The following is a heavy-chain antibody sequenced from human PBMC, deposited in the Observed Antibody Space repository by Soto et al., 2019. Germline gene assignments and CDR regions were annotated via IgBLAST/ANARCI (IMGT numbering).Heavy chain of an antibody. J-gene: IGHJ6*03. CDR3: ARFVAAAGTSGWYYYYYMDV. Sequence: SETLSLTCTVSGGSISSYYWSWIRQPPGKGLEWIGYIYYSGGTNYNPPLKSRVTISVDTSKNQYSLKLSSVTAADTAVYYCARFVAAAGTSGWYYYYYMDVWGKGTTVTVSS. CDR1: GGSISSYY. CDR2: IYYSGGT. D-gene: IGHD6-13*01. V-gene: IGHV4-59*01.